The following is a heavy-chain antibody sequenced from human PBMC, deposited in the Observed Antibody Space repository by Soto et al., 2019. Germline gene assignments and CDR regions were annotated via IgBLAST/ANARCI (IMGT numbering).Heavy chain of an antibody. Sequence: SGPTLVNPTQTLTLTCTFSGFSLSTSGVGVGWIRQPPGKALEWPALIYWDDDKRYSPSLKSRLIITKDTSKNQVVLTMTNMDPVDTATYYCAHSIVATIGDAFDIWGQGTMVTVSS. CDR1: GFSLSTSGVG. J-gene: IGHJ3*02. CDR2: IYWDDDK. CDR3: AHSIVATIGDAFDI. D-gene: IGHD5-12*01. V-gene: IGHV2-5*02.